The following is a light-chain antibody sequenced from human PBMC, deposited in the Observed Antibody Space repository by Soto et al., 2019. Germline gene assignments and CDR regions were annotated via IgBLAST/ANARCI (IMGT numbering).Light chain of an antibody. Sequence: ETVMTQSPGTLSLSPGERATLSCRASQSVSSGYLAWYQQKPGQAPRLLIFGASNRATGIPDRFTGSRSGTDFTLTISRLEPEDFAVYYCQQYGISQNTFGQGTKLEIK. CDR1: QSVSSGY. J-gene: IGKJ2*01. CDR3: QQYGISQNT. V-gene: IGKV3-20*01. CDR2: GAS.